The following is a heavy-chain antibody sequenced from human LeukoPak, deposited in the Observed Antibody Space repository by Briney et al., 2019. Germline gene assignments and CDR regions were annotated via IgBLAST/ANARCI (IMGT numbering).Heavy chain of an antibody. D-gene: IGHD3-3*01. V-gene: IGHV3-23*01. CDR1: GFTFSSYA. CDR3: ARDRLRFPNWFDP. Sequence: PGGSLRLSCAASGFTFSSYAMSWVRQAPGKGLEWVSAISGSGGSTYYAHSVKGRFTISRDNAKNTLYLQMNSLRAEDTAVYYCARDRLRFPNWFDPWGQGTLVTVSS. CDR2: ISGSGGST. J-gene: IGHJ5*02.